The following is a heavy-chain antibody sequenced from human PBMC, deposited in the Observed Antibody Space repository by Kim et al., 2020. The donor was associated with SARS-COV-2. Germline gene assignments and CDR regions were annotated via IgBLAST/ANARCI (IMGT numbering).Heavy chain of an antibody. J-gene: IGHJ4*02. V-gene: IGHV4-59*01. CDR3: ARAQRLYSSSPLFDY. D-gene: IGHD6-13*01. Sequence: PSLKAGITIAEDTSKNQFALKLSSVTAADTAVYYCARAQRLYSSSPLFDYWGQGTLVTVSS.